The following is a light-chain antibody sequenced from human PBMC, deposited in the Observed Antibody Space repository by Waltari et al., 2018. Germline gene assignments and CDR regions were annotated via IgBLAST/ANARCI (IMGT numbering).Light chain of an antibody. Sequence: SALTQPDSVSGSPGQSITISCSGISSDSGGYEYVSWYQQHPGKAPKVIIYDVNNRPSGVPTRFSGSKSGSSASLTISRRQAEDEADYYCSSFTGSTTGSFGGGTKVSVL. CDR2: DVN. J-gene: IGLJ2*01. CDR3: SSFTGSTTGS. V-gene: IGLV2-14*03. CDR1: SSDSGGYEY.